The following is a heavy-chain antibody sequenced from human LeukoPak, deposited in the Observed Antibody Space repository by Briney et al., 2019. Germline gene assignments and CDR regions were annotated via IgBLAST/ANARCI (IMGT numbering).Heavy chain of an antibody. CDR1: GYTFTSYD. V-gene: IGHV1-8*03. D-gene: IGHD6-6*01. CDR3: ARKRIAARILDY. J-gene: IGHJ4*02. Sequence: GASVKVSCKASGYTFTSYDINWVRQATGQGLEWMGWMNPNSGNTGYALKFQGRVTITRNTSISTAYMELSSLRSEDTAVYYCARKRIAARILDYWGQGTLVTVSS. CDR2: MNPNSGNT.